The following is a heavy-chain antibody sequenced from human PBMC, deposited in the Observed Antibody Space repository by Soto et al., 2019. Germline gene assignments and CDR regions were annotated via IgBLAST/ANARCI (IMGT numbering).Heavy chain of an antibody. Sequence: EVQLVESGGGLVQPGGSLRLSCAASGFTFSSYWMSWVRQAPGKGLEWVANIKQDGSEKYYVDSVKGRFTISRDNAKNSLYLQMNSLRAEDTAVYYCARDDRDYYGSGYYYYGMDVWGQGTTVTVSS. D-gene: IGHD3-10*01. J-gene: IGHJ6*02. CDR2: IKQDGSEK. V-gene: IGHV3-7*01. CDR1: GFTFSSYW. CDR3: ARDDRDYYGSGYYYYGMDV.